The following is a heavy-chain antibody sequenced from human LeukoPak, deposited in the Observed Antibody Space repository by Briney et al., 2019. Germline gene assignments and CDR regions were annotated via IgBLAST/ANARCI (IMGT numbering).Heavy chain of an antibody. D-gene: IGHD6-13*01. V-gene: IGHV4-34*01. CDR3: ARGLAAAGSLPKTYYFDY. CDR2: INHSGST. J-gene: IGHJ4*02. CDR1: GGFFSGYY. Sequence: SETLSLTCAVYGGFFSGYYWSWIRQPPGKGLEWIGEINHSGSTNYNPSLKSRVTISVDTSKNQFSLKLSSVTAADTAVYYCARGLAAAGSLPKTYYFDYWGQGTLVTVSS.